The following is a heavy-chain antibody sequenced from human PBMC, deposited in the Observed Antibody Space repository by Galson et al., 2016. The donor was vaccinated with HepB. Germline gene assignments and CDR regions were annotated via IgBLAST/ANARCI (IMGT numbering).Heavy chain of an antibody. CDR3: ASRGFYGSLDN. Sequence: SLRLSCAASGFTFSETYMTWIRQAPGKGLEWISYITSSGGLSYYADSMEGRFTISRDNAKNSVYLQINSLRAEDTDVYYCASRGFYGSLDNWGQGTLVTVSS. D-gene: IGHD6-25*01. V-gene: IGHV3-11*01. J-gene: IGHJ4*02. CDR2: ITSSGGLS. CDR1: GFTFSETY.